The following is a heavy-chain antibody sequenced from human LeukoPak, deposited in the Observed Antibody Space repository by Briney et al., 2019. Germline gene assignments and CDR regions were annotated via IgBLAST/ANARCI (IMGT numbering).Heavy chain of an antibody. V-gene: IGHV4-30-4*01. CDR1: GGSISSGDYY. D-gene: IGHD6-19*01. J-gene: IGHJ4*02. CDR2: IYYSGST. Sequence: PSQTLSLTCTVSGGSISSGDYYWSWIRQPPGKGLEWIGYIYYSGSTYYNPSLKSRVTISVDTSKNQFSLKLSSVTAADTAVYYCAYRESRYSSGIDYWGQGTLVTVSS. CDR3: AYRESRYSSGIDY.